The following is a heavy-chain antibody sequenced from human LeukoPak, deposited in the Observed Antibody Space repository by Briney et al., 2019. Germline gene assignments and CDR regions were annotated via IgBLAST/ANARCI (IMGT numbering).Heavy chain of an antibody. J-gene: IGHJ3*02. CDR1: GGTFSSYA. CDR2: IIPIFGTA. Sequence: ASVKVSCKASGGTFSSYAISWVRQAPGQGLEWMGGIIPIFGTANYAQKFQGRVTITADESTSTAYMELSSLRSEDTAVYYCARDPIPRGSYSLLGAFDIWGQGTMVTVSS. D-gene: IGHD1-26*01. V-gene: IGHV1-69*13. CDR3: ARDPIPRGSYSLLGAFDI.